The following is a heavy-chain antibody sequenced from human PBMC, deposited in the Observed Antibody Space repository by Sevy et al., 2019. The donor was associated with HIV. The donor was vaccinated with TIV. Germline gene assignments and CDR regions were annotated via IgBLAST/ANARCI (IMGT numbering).Heavy chain of an antibody. CDR1: GYTLNNYG. CDR2: ITAYKDNT. D-gene: IGHD3-3*01. Sequence: ATVKVSCKASGYTLNNYGISWVRQAPGQGLEWIGWITAYKDNTNYAQNFQGRVTMTTDTSTSTAYMELRSLRSDDTAVYYCATIDSYYEFGDVWGQGTMVTVSS. J-gene: IGHJ6*02. V-gene: IGHV1-18*01. CDR3: ATIDSYYEFGDV.